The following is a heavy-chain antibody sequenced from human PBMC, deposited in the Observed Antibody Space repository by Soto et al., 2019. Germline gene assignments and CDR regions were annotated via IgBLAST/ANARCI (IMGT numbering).Heavy chain of an antibody. V-gene: IGHV1-2*02. D-gene: IGHD2-2*01. CDR1: GFTFSAYY. CDR3: ARSLLDEYSSSWRSAYYGMDV. Sequence: QVQLVQSGAEVKKPGASVKVSCKASGFTFSAYYIYWVRQAPGQGLAWIGWINPNSGGTNNAQKFQGRVTMTSDTSTSTVYMELSALISDDTAVYFCARSLLDEYSSSWRSAYYGMDVWGQGTTVTVSS. J-gene: IGHJ6*02. CDR2: INPNSGGT.